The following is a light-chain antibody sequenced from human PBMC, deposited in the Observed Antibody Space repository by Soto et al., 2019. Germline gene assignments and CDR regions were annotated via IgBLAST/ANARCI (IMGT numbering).Light chain of an antibody. CDR1: QSISSW. CDR3: QQYISYPWT. J-gene: IGKJ1*01. CDR2: DAS. V-gene: IGKV1-5*01. Sequence: DIQMTHPPSTVSASVPDRVTITCRASQSISSWLAWYQQKPGKAPKLLIYDASSLEGGVPSRFSGSGSGTEFTLTISSLQPDDFATYYCQQYISYPWTFGQGTKVDIK.